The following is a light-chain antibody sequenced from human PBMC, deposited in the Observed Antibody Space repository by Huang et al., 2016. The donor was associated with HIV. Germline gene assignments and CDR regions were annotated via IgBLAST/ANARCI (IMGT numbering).Light chain of an antibody. CDR1: QSVRTN. V-gene: IGKV3-15*01. J-gene: IGKJ1*01. CDR2: GAS. Sequence: EIVLTQSPATLTVSPGDRATLSCRASQSVRTNVGWYQQKPGQAPRLVIYGASNRATGIPTTFSGSVSGTEFTLTISSQQSEYFAGYYCQQYNNWWTFGQGTKVEIK. CDR3: QQYNNWWT.